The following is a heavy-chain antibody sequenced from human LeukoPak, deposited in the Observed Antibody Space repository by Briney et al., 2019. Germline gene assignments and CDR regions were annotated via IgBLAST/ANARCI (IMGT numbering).Heavy chain of an antibody. CDR1: VGTFSSYS. CDR2: IIPIFGTT. J-gene: IGHJ4*02. V-gene: IGHV1-69*06. D-gene: IGHD1-26*01. CDR3: TRELGCCFDY. Sequence: SVNVSCKASVGTFSSYSISWVRQAPGQGREWVGGIIPIFGTTNYAQKFQDRVTITADNSTSTAEMELSSQRSEDTSVDYCTRELGCCFDYWGQGTLVTVSS.